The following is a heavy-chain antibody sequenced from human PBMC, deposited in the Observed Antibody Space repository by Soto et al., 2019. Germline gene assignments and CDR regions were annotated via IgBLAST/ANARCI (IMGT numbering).Heavy chain of an antibody. J-gene: IGHJ5*02. CDR2: IDPSDSYT. D-gene: IGHD6-6*01. V-gene: IGHV5-10-1*01. Sequence: GESLKISCKGSGYSFTSYWISWVRQMPGKGLEWMGRIDPSDSYTNYSPSFQGHVTISADKSISTAYLQWSSLKASDTAMYYCARPISSIAARGADWFDPWGQGTLVTVS. CDR3: ARPISSIAARGADWFDP. CDR1: GYSFTSYW.